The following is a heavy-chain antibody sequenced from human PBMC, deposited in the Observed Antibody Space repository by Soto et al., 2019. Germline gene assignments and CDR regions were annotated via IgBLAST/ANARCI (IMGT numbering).Heavy chain of an antibody. CDR1: GGSISSYY. CDR3: EAQLDYYYYGMDV. Sequence: SETLSLTCTVSGGSISSYYWSWIRQPPGKGLEWIGYIYYSGSTNYNPSLKSRVTISVDTSKNQFSLKLSSVTAADTAVYYCEAQLDYYYYGMDVWGQGTTVTVSS. CDR2: IYYSGST. J-gene: IGHJ6*02. V-gene: IGHV4-59*08. D-gene: IGHD6-6*01.